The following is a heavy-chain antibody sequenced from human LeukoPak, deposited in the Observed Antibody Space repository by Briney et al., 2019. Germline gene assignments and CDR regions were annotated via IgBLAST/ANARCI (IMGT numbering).Heavy chain of an antibody. D-gene: IGHD4-11*01. CDR1: GFTFSDYY. J-gene: IGHJ4*02. CDR2: ISSSGSTI. CDR3: SRWRNAKLDY. Sequence: GGSPRLSCAASGFTFSDYYMSWIRQAPGKGLEWVSYISSSGSTIYYADSVKGRFAISRDNAKNSLYLQMNSLRAEDTAVYYCSRWRNAKLDYWGQGTLVTVSS. V-gene: IGHV3-11*01.